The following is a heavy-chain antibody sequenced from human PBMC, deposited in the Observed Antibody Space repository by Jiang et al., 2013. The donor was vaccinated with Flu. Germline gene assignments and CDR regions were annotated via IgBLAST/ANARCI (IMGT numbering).Heavy chain of an antibody. V-gene: IGHV3-30-3*01. CDR1: GFTFSNFA. D-gene: IGHD2-15*01. CDR3: ARDADPLPQYCSGGSCYSGYFQH. Sequence: VQLLESGGGVVQPGRSLRLSCAASGFTFSNFAIHWVRQVPGKGLEWVAIVSYDGSNKQYADSVKGRFTISRDNSNNTLYLQMNSLRTEDTAVYYCARDADPLPQYCSGGSCYSGYFQHWGQGTLVTVSS. CDR2: VSYDGSNK. J-gene: IGHJ1*01.